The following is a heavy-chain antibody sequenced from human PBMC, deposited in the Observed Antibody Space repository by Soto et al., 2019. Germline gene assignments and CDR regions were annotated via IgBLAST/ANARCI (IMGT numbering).Heavy chain of an antibody. CDR3: ARVPYDSSCYYPNWFDP. V-gene: IGHV4-31*03. CDR1: GGSISSGGYY. CDR2: IYYSGST. J-gene: IGHJ5*02. Sequence: SETLSLTCTVSGGSISSGGYYWSWIRQHPGKGLEWIGYIYYSGSTYYKPSLKSRVTISVDTSKNQFSLKLSSVTAADTSVYYCARVPYDSSCYYPNWFDPWGQGTLVTVSS. D-gene: IGHD3-22*01.